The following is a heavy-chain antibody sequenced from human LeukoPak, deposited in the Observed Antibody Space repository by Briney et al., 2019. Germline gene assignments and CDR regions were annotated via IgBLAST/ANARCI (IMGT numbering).Heavy chain of an antibody. D-gene: IGHD6-19*01. J-gene: IGHJ4*02. CDR1: GYTFTSYG. Sequence: ASVKVSCKASGYTFTSYGISWVRQAPGQGLEWMGWISAYNGNTNYAQKLQGRVTMTTDTSTSTAYMELRSLRSDDTAVYYCAIMKEQWLVLDYWGQGTLVTVSS. V-gene: IGHV1-18*01. CDR3: AIMKEQWLVLDY. CDR2: ISAYNGNT.